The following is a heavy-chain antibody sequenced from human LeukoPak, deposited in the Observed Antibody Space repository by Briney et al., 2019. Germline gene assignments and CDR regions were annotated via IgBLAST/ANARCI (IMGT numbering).Heavy chain of an antibody. D-gene: IGHD5/OR15-5a*01. CDR1: GGSFNGYY. CDR3: ARGRSLRPYYFHYYLDV. Sequence: SETLSLTCAVYGGSFNGYYWTWIRQPPGKGLEWIGEINRSGSTNYNPSLKSRVSISVDTSKNQFFLNVSSVTAADTAVYYCARGRSLRPYYFHYYLDVWGNETTVTVS. V-gene: IGHV4-34*01. CDR2: INRSGST. J-gene: IGHJ6*03.